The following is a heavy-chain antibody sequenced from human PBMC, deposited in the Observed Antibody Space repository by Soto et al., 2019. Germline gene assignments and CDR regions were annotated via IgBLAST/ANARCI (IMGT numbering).Heavy chain of an antibody. CDR3: ATWHLQEHVYDI. Sequence: DVHLVASGGGLIQPGESLRLSCAAFGFTVSGKKYVAWVRQAPGKGLEWVSALYDLDGTYYADSVKGRFTTSSDSSRTTVYLQMNSLRPDDTAVYSCATWHLQEHVYDIWGQGTMVTVSS. D-gene: IGHD1-1*01. J-gene: IGHJ3*02. CDR2: LYDLDGT. CDR1: GFTVSGKKY. V-gene: IGHV3-53*01.